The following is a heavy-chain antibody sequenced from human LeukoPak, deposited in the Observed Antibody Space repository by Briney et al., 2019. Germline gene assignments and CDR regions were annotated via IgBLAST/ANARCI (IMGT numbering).Heavy chain of an antibody. J-gene: IGHJ4*01. CDR3: ASGYNYGIYFDY. V-gene: IGHV4-39*07. D-gene: IGHD5-18*01. CDR1: GGSISSSSYY. Sequence: ASETLSLTCTVSGGSISSSSYYWVWIRQPPGKGLEWIGSIYYTGGTYYNPSLKSRVTISVDTSKNQFSLKLSSVTAADAAVYYCASGYNYGIYFDYWGQGIPVTVSS. CDR2: IYYTGGT.